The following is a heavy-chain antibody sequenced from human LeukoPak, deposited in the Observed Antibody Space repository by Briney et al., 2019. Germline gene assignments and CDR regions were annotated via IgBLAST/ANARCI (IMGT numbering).Heavy chain of an antibody. Sequence: PSETLSLTCTVSGGSISSSSYYWGWIRQPPGKGLEWIGSIYYSGSTYYNPSLKSRVTISVDTSKNQFSLKLSSVTAADTAVYYCARHIVVVPAAYFDYWGQGTLDTVSS. D-gene: IGHD2-2*01. CDR2: IYYSGST. CDR3: ARHIVVVPAAYFDY. CDR1: GGSISSSSYY. V-gene: IGHV4-39*01. J-gene: IGHJ4*02.